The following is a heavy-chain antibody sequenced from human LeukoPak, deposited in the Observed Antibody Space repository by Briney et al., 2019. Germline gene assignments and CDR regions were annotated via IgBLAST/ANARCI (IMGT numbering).Heavy chain of an antibody. Sequence: SETLSLTCTVSGGSISGYYWSWIRQPAGKGLEWIGRIFSSGTTNYNSSLKSRVTMSVDTSKNQFSLKLTPVTAADTAVYYCARAAIGSNYRYYYYMDVWGKGTTVTVSS. D-gene: IGHD1-26*01. CDR1: GGSISGYY. CDR3: ARAAIGSNYRYYYYMDV. CDR2: IFSSGTT. V-gene: IGHV4-4*07. J-gene: IGHJ6*03.